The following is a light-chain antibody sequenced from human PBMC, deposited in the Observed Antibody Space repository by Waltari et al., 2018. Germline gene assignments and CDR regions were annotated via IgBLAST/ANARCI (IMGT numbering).Light chain of an antibody. CDR3: QQRSSWPST. CDR1: QSVSSY. J-gene: IGKJ5*01. V-gene: IGKV3-11*01. Sequence: EIVLTQSPATLSLSPGESATLSCRAGQSVSSYLTWYQQKPGQAPRLLIYDASNRATGIPARFSGSGSGTDFTLTINSLEPEDFAVYYCQQRSSWPSTFGQGTRLEIK. CDR2: DAS.